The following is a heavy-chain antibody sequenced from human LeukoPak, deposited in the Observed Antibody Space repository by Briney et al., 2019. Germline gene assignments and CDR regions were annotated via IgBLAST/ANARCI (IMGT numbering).Heavy chain of an antibody. CDR2: ISSSGSTI. V-gene: IGHV3-48*03. Sequence: PGGSLRLSCAASGFTFSSYEMNWVRQAPGKGLEWVSYISSSGSTIYYADSVKGRFTIPRDNAKNSLYLQMNSLRAEDTAVYYCARDSYYDFWSGYHTGFDYWGQGTLVTVSS. J-gene: IGHJ4*02. D-gene: IGHD3-3*01. CDR3: ARDSYYDFWSGYHTGFDY. CDR1: GFTFSSYE.